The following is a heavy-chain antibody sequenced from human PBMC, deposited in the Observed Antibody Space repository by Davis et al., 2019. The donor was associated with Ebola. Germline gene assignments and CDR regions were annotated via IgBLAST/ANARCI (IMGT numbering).Heavy chain of an antibody. CDR1: GYTFTGYY. CDR2: INPYTCGT. J-gene: IGHJ6*04. CDR3: ARPGGDPDYGMDV. D-gene: IGHD2-21*02. V-gene: IGHV1-2*06. Sequence: AASVKVSCKASGYTFTGYYMHWVXPXXXXXXXXXXPINPYTCGTNYAQQFQGRVTMTRDTSISTAYMELSRLRSDDTAVYYCARPGGDPDYGMDVWGKGTTVTVSS.